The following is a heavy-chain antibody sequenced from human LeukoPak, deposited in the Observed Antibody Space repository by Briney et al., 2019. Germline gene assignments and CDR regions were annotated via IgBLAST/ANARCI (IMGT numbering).Heavy chain of an antibody. V-gene: IGHV3-53*01. Sequence: GGSLRLSCAASGFTVSTNYMSWVRQAPGKGLEWVSVIFRDDTTYYADSVKGRFTISRDNSKNTLFLQMSSLRAEDTAVYYCATAAYDSGSYIVNHDYWGQGTLVTVSS. J-gene: IGHJ4*02. D-gene: IGHD3-22*01. CDR1: GFTVSTNY. CDR3: ATAAYDSGSYIVNHDY. CDR2: IFRDDTT.